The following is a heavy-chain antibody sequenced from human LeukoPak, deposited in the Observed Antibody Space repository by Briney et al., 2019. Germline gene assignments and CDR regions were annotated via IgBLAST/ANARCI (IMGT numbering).Heavy chain of an antibody. CDR3: ARGDPHADL. V-gene: IGHV3-48*03. J-gene: IGHJ5*02. Sequence: GGSLRLSCAASGFDLSTYEMNWVRQAPGKGLEWVADITISGHTKNYADSVKGRFTISRDNARTSLYLQMNSLRVEDTGVYYCARGDPHADLWGQGTLVTVSS. CDR1: GFDLSTYE. CDR2: ITISGHTK.